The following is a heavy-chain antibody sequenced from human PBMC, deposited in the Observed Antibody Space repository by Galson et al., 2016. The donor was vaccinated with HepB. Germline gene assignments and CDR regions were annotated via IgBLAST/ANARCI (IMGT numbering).Heavy chain of an antibody. CDR2: ISAYNQNT. D-gene: IGHD6-19*01. CDR1: GYTFTGYG. CDR3: VRDTGDQRLVQAFEV. V-gene: IGHV1-18*01. J-gene: IGHJ3*01. Sequence: SVKVSCKASGYTFTGYGISWVRQAPGQGFEWLGWISAYNQNTDFEKSLQGRVTMTRDTSTSTAYMELGSLRSDDTAVYYCVRDTGDQRLVQAFEVWGQGTLVTDS.